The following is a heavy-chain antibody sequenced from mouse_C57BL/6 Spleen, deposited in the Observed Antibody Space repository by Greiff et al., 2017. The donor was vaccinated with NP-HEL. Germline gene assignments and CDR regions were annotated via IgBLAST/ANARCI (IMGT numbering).Heavy chain of an antibody. CDR3: TEGYYGSSYGYFDY. CDR1: GYTFTDYE. J-gene: IGHJ2*01. Sequence: VQLQESGAELVRPGASVTLSCKASGYTFTDYEMHWVKQTPVHGLEWIGAIDPETGGTAYNQKFKGKAILTADKSSSTAYMELRSLTSEDSAVYYCTEGYYGSSYGYFDYWGQGTTLTVSS. CDR2: IDPETGGT. D-gene: IGHD1-1*01. V-gene: IGHV1-15*01.